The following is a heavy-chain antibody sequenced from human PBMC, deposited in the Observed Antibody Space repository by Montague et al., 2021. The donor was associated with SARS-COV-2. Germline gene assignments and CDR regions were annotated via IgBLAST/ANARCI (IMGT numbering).Heavy chain of an antibody. CDR2: INHSGST. CDR3: ARLGAITLVRGITKADFSNYGRDV. Sequence: SETLSLTCAVSSGSFRGYYWSWIRQPPGKGLEWIGEINHSGSTTYNPSLESRVSISVDTSNKQFSLKVTSVTAADTAVYYCARLGAITLVRGITKADFSNYGRDVWGQGTTVTVSS. J-gene: IGHJ6*02. CDR1: SGSFRGYY. D-gene: IGHD3-10*01. V-gene: IGHV4-34*01.